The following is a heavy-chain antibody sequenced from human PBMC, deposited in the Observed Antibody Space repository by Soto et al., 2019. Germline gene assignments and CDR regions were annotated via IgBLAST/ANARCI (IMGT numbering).Heavy chain of an antibody. D-gene: IGHD1-26*01. CDR1: GYSISSSNW. J-gene: IGHJ4*02. CDR2: IYYSGTT. CDR3: ARREIQRPIDY. V-gene: IGHV4-28*01. Sequence: VQLQESGPGLVKPSDTLSLTCAVSGYSISSSNWWGWIRQPPGKGLEWIGYIYYSGTTYYNPSLKSRVTMSVDTSKNQFSLKLTSVTALYTAVYYCARREIQRPIDYWGQGTLVSVSS.